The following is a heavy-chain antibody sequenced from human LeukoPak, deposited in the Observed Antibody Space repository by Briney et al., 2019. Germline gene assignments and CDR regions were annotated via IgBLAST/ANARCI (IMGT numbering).Heavy chain of an antibody. CDR2: ITYSEDT. Sequence: TSETLSLTCAVYGGSFSGYHWSWVRQSPVKGLEWVGEITYSEDTKYNPYLERRCTISIDASKNQFSLKLNSLTVADSAVYYCARGPLGWGHYYYMDVWGEGTTVIESS. V-gene: IGHV4-34*01. CDR3: ARGPLGWGHYYYMDV. CDR1: GGSFSGYH. J-gene: IGHJ6*03. D-gene: IGHD7-27*01.